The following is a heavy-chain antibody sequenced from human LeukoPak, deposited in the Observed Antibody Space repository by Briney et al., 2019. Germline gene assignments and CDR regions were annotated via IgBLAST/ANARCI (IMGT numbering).Heavy chain of an antibody. Sequence: GESLKISCKGSGYSFPSYWIGWVRQMPGKGLEWMGIIYPGDSDSRYSPSFQGQVTISADKSNSTAYLQWSSLKASDTAMYYCARHRSRDGFAPRGGYYYYCGMDVWGQGTTVTVSS. CDR2: IYPGDSDS. V-gene: IGHV5-51*01. J-gene: IGHJ6*02. CDR3: ARHRSRDGFAPRGGYYYYCGMDV. D-gene: IGHD5-24*01. CDR1: GYSFPSYW.